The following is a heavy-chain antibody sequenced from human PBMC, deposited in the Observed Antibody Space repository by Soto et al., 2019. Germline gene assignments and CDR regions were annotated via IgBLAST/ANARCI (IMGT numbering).Heavy chain of an antibody. V-gene: IGHV1-18*01. CDR2: ISGNNGNT. D-gene: IGHD3-3*01. Sequence: QLQLVQSGAEEKRPGDSVKVSCKASDYIFSNYHINWVRQAPGQGREWMGSISGNNGNTQYAQMFQGRVTMTTEKSTNTVYMEWRSLGSDGTAVYYCAKPGDIYEFWSGYYRTAIFFDFWGQGSLVTVSS. CDR3: AKPGDIYEFWSGYYRTAIFFDF. CDR1: DYIFSNYH. J-gene: IGHJ4*02.